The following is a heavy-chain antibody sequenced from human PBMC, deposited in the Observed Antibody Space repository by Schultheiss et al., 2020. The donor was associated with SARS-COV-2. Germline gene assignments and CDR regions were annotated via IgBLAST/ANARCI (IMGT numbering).Heavy chain of an antibody. J-gene: IGHJ5*02. D-gene: IGHD2-2*02. V-gene: IGHV1-69*13. CDR1: GGTFSSYA. CDR3: ASQVVCSSTSCYKDLGWFDP. CDR2: IIPIFGTA. Sequence: SVKVSCKASGGTFSSYAISWVRQAPGQGLEWMGGIIPIFGTANYAQKFQGRVTITADESTSTAYMELSSLRSEDTAVYYCASQVVCSSTSCYKDLGWFDPWGQGTLVTVSS.